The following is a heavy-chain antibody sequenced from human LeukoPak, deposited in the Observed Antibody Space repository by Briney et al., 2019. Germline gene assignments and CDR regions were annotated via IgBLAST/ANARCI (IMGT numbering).Heavy chain of an antibody. CDR3: ARGWLHPGGYFDY. V-gene: IGHV1-69*04. D-gene: IGHD5-24*01. CDR2: IIPILGIA. Sequence: EASVKVSCKASRGTFSSYAISWVRQAPGQGLEWMGRIIPILGIANYAQKFQGRVTITADKSTSTAYMELSSLRSEDTAVYYCARGWLHPGGYFDYWGQGTLVTVSS. CDR1: RGTFSSYA. J-gene: IGHJ4*02.